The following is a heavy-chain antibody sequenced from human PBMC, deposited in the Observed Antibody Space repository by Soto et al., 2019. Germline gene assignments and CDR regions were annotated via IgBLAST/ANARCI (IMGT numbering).Heavy chain of an antibody. CDR1: VGSISSGGSS. D-gene: IGHD4-17*01. CDR3: ARALTVTTRGSSNNGFDP. V-gene: IGHV4-31*03. J-gene: IGHJ5*02. CDR2: IYYSGST. Sequence: SETLSLTCTVSVGSISSGGSSWSWIRQHPGKGLEGIGYIYYSGSTYYNPSLKSRVTISVDTSKNQFSLKLSSVTAADRAVYSCARALTVTTRGSSNNGFDPWGKGTGVTVS.